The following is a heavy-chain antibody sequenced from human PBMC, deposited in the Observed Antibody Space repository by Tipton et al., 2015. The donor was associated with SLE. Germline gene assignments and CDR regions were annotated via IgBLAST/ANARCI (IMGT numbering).Heavy chain of an antibody. J-gene: IGHJ4*02. Sequence: GASISSYYWSWIRQPPGKGLEWIGYIYYSGSTIHNPSLKSRVTMSVDTSKNQFSLKLSSVTAADTAVYYCAREPRSGYHDYWGQGSLVIVSS. CDR2: IYYSGST. V-gene: IGHV4-59*12. D-gene: IGHD3-3*01. CDR3: AREPRSGYHDY. CDR1: GASISSYY.